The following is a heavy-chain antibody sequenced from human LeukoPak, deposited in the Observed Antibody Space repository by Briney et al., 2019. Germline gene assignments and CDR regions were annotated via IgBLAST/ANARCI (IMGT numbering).Heavy chain of an antibody. CDR1: YX. CDR2: ISSSSSYI. J-gene: IGHJ5*02. V-gene: IGHV3-21*01. CDR3: SRSSRPHLFHP. D-gene: IGHD6-13*01. Sequence: YXRNXGRQAPGKGLELVSSISSSSSYIYYADSVKGRFTISRDKAKNSLYLQMNSLRAEDTAVYYCSRSSRPHLFHPWGQGTLVTVSS.